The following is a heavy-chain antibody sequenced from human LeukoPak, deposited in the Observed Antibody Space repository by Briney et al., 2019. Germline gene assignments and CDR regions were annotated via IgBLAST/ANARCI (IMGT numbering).Heavy chain of an antibody. CDR3: AIPNVYDFWSGYYYPLDY. CDR2: INPNSGGT. J-gene: IGHJ4*02. Sequence: ASVKVSCKASGYTFTGYYTHWVRQAPGQGLEWTGWINPNSGGTNYAQKFQGRVTMTRDTSISTAYMELSRLRSDDTAVYYCAIPNVYDFWSGYYYPLDYWGQGTLVTVSS. V-gene: IGHV1-2*02. CDR1: GYTFTGYY. D-gene: IGHD3-3*01.